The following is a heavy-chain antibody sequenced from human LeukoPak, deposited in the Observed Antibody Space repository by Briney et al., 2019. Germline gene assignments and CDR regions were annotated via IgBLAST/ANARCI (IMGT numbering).Heavy chain of an antibody. Sequence: GGSLRLSCAASGFTVSSNYMSWVRQAPGKGLEWVSVIYSGGSTYYADPVKGRFTISRDNSKNTLYLQMDSLRAEDTAVYYCARDLRGYSYGYFDYWGQGTLVTVSS. D-gene: IGHD5-18*01. CDR1: GFTVSSNY. J-gene: IGHJ4*02. V-gene: IGHV3-53*01. CDR2: IYSGGST. CDR3: ARDLRGYSYGYFDY.